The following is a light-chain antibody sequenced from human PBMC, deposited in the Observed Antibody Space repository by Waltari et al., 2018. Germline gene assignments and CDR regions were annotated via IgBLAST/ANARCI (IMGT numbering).Light chain of an antibody. Sequence: DIQMTQSPSTLSASVGDRVSITCRASQSISSWLAWYQQKPGKAHNLLIYKASTLESGVPSRFSGSGSGTEFTLTISSLQPDDSATYYCQQYNTYPWTFGQGTKVEIK. CDR1: QSISSW. CDR3: QQYNTYPWT. CDR2: KAS. V-gene: IGKV1-5*03. J-gene: IGKJ1*01.